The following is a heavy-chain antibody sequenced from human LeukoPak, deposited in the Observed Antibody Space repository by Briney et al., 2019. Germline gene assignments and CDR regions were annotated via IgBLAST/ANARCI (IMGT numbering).Heavy chain of an antibody. CDR2: IGSSSSTI. CDR1: GFTFSSYS. Sequence: PGGSLRLSCAASGFTFSSYSMNWVRQAPGKGLEWVSYIGSSSSTIYYADSVKGRFTISRDNAKNSLYLHMNSLKDEDTAVYYCARGALDFDYWGQGTLVTVSS. V-gene: IGHV3-48*02. J-gene: IGHJ4*02. CDR3: ARGALDFDY.